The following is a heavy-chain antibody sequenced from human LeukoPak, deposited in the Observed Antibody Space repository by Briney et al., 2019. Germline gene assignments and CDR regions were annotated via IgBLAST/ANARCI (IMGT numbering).Heavy chain of an antibody. Sequence: PSETLSLTCTVSGGSMSSYYWSWIRQPPGKGLEWIGYIYYSGSTKYNPSLKSRVTISVDTSKNQFSLRLSSVTAADTAVYYCARGARAGYNLEPFDYWGQGTLVTVSS. CDR2: IYYSGST. CDR3: ARGARAGYNLEPFDY. V-gene: IGHV4-59*08. J-gene: IGHJ4*02. CDR1: GGSMSSYY. D-gene: IGHD5-24*01.